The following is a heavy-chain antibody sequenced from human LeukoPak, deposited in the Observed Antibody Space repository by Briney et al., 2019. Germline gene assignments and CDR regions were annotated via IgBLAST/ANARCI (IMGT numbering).Heavy chain of an antibody. CDR2: IYYSGST. J-gene: IGHJ4*02. CDR3: ARGLWFGELGY. D-gene: IGHD3-10*01. CDR1: GGSISSYY. Sequence: PSETLSHTCTVSGGSISSYYWSWIRQPPGKGLEWIGYIYYSGSTNYNPSLKSRVTISVDTSKNQFSLKLSSVTAADMAVYYCARGLWFGELGYWGQGTLVTVSS. V-gene: IGHV4-59*01.